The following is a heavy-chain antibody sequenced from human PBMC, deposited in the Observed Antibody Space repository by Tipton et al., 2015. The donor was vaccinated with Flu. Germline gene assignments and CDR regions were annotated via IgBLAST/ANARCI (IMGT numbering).Heavy chain of an antibody. V-gene: IGHV1-69*01. D-gene: IGHD2/OR15-2a*01. J-gene: IGHJ6*03. CDR2: IIPIFGTA. CDR1: GGTFSSYA. Sequence: QSGPEVKKPGSSVKVSCKASGGTFSSYAISWVRQAPGQGLEWMGGIIPIFGTANYAQKFQGRVTITADESTSTAYMELSSLRSEDTAVYYCASQRQFPTSYYYYMDVWGKGTTVAVSS. CDR3: ASQRQFPTSYYYYMDV.